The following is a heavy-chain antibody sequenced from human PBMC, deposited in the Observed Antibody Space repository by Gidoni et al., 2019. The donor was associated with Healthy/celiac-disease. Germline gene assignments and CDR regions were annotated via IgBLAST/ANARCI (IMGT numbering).Heavy chain of an antibody. D-gene: IGHD3-3*01. J-gene: IGHJ4*02. CDR2: IYHSGST. CDR1: GGSISSGGYS. CDR3: ARAIAEGPEEWSAHPIDY. Sequence: QLQLQESGPGLVKPSQTLSLTCAVSGGSISSGGYSGSWIRQPPGKGLEWIGYIYHSGSTYYNPSLKSRVTISVDRSKNQFSLKLSSVTAADTAVYYCARAIAEGPEEWSAHPIDYWGQGTLVTVSS. V-gene: IGHV4-30-2*01.